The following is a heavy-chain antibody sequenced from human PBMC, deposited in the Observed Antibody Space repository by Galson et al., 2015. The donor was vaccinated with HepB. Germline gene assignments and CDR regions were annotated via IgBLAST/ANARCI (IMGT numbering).Heavy chain of an antibody. CDR3: ATGAYYYDSSGSKFRNNWFDP. D-gene: IGHD3-22*01. CDR1: GYTLTELS. V-gene: IGHV1-24*01. J-gene: IGHJ5*02. CDR2: FDPEDGET. Sequence: SVKVSCKVSGYTLTELSMHWVRQAPGKGLEWMGGFDPEDGETIYAQKFQGRVTMTEDTSTDTAYMELSSLRSEDTAVYYCATGAYYYDSSGSKFRNNWFDPWGQGTLVTVSS.